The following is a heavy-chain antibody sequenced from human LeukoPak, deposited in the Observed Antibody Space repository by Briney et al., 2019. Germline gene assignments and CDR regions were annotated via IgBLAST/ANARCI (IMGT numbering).Heavy chain of an antibody. CDR2: ISSSSSYI. V-gene: IGHV3-21*01. D-gene: IGHD6-19*01. CDR3: ARDPLYSSGWYLAQYFDY. Sequence: GGSLRLSCAASGFTFSSYSMNWVRQAPGKGLEWVSSISSSSSYIYYADSVKGRFTISRDNAKNSLYLQMNSLRAEDTAVYYCARDPLYSSGWYLAQYFDYWGQGTLVTVSS. CDR1: GFTFSSYS. J-gene: IGHJ4*02.